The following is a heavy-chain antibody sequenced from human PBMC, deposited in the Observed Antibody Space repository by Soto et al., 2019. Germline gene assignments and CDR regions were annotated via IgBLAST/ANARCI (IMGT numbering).Heavy chain of an antibody. CDR3: ARELLWFGEWTRVGYMDV. CDR2: INPNSGGT. CDR1: GYTFTGYY. D-gene: IGHD3-10*01. Sequence: ASVKVSCKASGYTFTGYYMHWVRQAPGQGLEWMGWINPNSGGTNYAQKFQGWVTMTRDTSISTAYMELSRLRSDDTAVYYCARELLWFGEWTRVGYMDVWGKGTTVTVSS. J-gene: IGHJ6*03. V-gene: IGHV1-2*04.